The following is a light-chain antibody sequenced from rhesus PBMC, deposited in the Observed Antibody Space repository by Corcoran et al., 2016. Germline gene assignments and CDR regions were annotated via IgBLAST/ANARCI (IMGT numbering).Light chain of an antibody. J-gene: IGKJ4*01. Sequence: DIVMTQTPLSLPVTPGEPASISCRSSQSLLHTDGYTYLDWYLQKPGQSPQLLIYGGSTRASGVPDRFSGSGSGTDVTLKISQVEAEDVGVDSCLPPPPLPLPFRGGTKVEI. CDR1: QSLLHTDGYTY. CDR2: GGS. V-gene: IGKV2-61*01. CDR3: LPPPPLPLP.